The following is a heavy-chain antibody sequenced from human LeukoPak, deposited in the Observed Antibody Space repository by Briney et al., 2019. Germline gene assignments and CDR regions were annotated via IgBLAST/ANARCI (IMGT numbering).Heavy chain of an antibody. CDR3: ARVGYSYGLLQ. D-gene: IGHD5-18*01. V-gene: IGHV4-34*01. CDR1: GGSXSSYY. CDR2: INHSGST. Sequence: SXTCXXSGGSXSSYYWSWIRQPPGKGLEWIGEINHSGSTNYNPSLKSRVTISVDTSKNQFSLKLSSVTAADTAVYYCARVGYSYGLLQWGQGTLVTVSS. J-gene: IGHJ4*02.